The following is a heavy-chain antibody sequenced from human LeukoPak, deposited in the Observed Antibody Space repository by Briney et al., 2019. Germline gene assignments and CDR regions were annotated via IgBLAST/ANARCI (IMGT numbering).Heavy chain of an antibody. Sequence: ASVKVSCKASGYTFTSYGISWVRQAPGQGLEWMGWISAYNGNTNYAQKLQGRVTMTTDTSTSTAYMELRSLRSDDTAVYYCAILYYYDSSGKPPRGAFDIWGQGTMVTVSS. V-gene: IGHV1-18*01. CDR1: GYTFTSYG. D-gene: IGHD3-22*01. J-gene: IGHJ3*02. CDR2: ISAYNGNT. CDR3: AILYYYDSSGKPPRGAFDI.